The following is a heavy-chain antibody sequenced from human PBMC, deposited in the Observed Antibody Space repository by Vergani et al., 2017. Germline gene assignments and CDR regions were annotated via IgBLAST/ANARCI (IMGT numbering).Heavy chain of an antibody. CDR1: GYTFTSYY. CDR3: ARDTTEGGGELELRYYYYYYGMDV. J-gene: IGHJ6*02. CDR2: INPSGGST. Sequence: QVQLVQSGAEVKKPGASVKVSCKASGYTFTSYYMHWVRQAPGQGLEWMGIINPSGGSTSYAQKFQGRVTMTRDTSTSTVYMELSSLRSEDTAVYYCARDTTEGGGELELRYYYYYYGMDVWGQGTTVTVSS. D-gene: IGHD1-7*01. V-gene: IGHV1-46*01.